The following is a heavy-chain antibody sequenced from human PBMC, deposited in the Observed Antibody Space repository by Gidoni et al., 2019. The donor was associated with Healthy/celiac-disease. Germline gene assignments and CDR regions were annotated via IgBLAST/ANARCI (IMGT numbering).Heavy chain of an antibody. CDR3: ARADGKGA. CDR1: GFTFSSYA. D-gene: IGHD3-16*01. V-gene: IGHV3-30-3*01. Sequence: QVQLVESGGGVVQPGRSLRLSCAASGFTFSSYAMHWVRQAPGKGLEWVAVISYDGSNKYYADSVKGRFTISRDNSKNTLYLQMNSLRAEDTAVYYCARADGKGAWGQGTLVTVSS. J-gene: IGHJ4*02. CDR2: ISYDGSNK.